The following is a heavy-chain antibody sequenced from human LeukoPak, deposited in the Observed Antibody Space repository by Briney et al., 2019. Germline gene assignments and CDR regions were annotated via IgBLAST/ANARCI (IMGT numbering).Heavy chain of an antibody. CDR2: ISASGGST. D-gene: IGHD3-9*01. CDR1: GFTFSTFA. J-gene: IGHJ3*02. V-gene: IGHV3-23*01. CDR3: ASRQYDILTGYDGALDI. Sequence: GGSLTLSCAASGFTFSTFAMSWVRQAPGKGPEWVSIISASGGSTYYADSVKGRFTISRDNSKNTLYLQMNSLRAEDTAVYYCASRQYDILTGYDGALDIWGQGTMVTVSS.